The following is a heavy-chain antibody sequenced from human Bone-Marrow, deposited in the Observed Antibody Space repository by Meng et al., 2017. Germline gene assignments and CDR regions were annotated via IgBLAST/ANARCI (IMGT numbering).Heavy chain of an antibody. V-gene: IGHV1-69*05. CDR2: IIPIFGTA. J-gene: IGHJ6*02. Sequence: SVTVSRMSSGGTLSSYAISWLRQAPGQGLEWMGGIIPIFGTANYAQKFQGRVTITTDESTSTAYMELSSLRSEDTAVYYCARDRQPYYYGSGSYYPTDSSYYGMDVWGQGTTVTVSS. D-gene: IGHD3-10*01. CDR1: GGTLSSYA. CDR3: ARDRQPYYYGSGSYYPTDSSYYGMDV.